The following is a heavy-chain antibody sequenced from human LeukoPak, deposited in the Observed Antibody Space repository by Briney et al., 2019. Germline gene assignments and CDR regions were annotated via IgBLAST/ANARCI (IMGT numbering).Heavy chain of an antibody. CDR2: IYDSGIA. CDR3: ARGGANSYYYYYMDV. D-gene: IGHD1-26*01. V-gene: IGHV4-30-4*07. J-gene: IGHJ6*03. CDR1: GDSITSGGYS. Sequence: PSETLSLTCVVSGDSITSGGYSWSWIRQPPGKGLEWVGYIYDSGIAFYNPSLKSRVTMSVDTSKNHFFLNLRSVTAADTAVYYCARGGANSYYYYYMDVWGKGTTVTVSS.